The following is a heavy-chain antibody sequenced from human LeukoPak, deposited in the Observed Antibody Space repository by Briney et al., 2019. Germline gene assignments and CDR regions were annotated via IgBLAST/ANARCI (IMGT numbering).Heavy chain of an antibody. V-gene: IGHV4-38-2*02. CDR2: IYHSGST. J-gene: IGHJ6*02. D-gene: IGHD1-1*01. CDR1: GYSISSGYY. CDR3: ARDTAPDDGYYYYGMDV. Sequence: SETLSLTCTVSGYSISSGYYWGWIRQPPGKGLEWIGSIYHSGSTYYNPSLKSRVTISVDTSKNQFSLKLSSVTAADTAVYYCARDTAPDDGYYYYGMDVWGQGTTVTVSS.